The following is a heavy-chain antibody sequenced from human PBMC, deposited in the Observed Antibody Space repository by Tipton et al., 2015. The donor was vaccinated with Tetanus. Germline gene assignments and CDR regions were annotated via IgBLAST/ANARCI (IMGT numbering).Heavy chain of an antibody. Sequence: GSLRLSCAASGFTFSSYWMSWVRQAPGKGLEWVASIKQDGRERYYVDSVKGRFTISRDNAKNSLFLQMTSLRDDDTAVYYCARRGEARANWFDSWGQGTLVTVSS. V-gene: IGHV3-7*01. CDR1: GFTFSSYW. CDR2: IKQDGRER. D-gene: IGHD2-21*01. CDR3: ARRGEARANWFDS. J-gene: IGHJ5*01.